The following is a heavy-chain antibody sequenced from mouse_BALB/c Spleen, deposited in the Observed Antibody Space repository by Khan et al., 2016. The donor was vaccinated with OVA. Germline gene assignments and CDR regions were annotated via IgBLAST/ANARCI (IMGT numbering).Heavy chain of an antibody. D-gene: IGHD2-2*01. Sequence: VQLKESGAELVKPGASVKLSCKTSGYTFTNYWMQWVKQRPGQGLEWIGEINPSNGRTNYTENFKNKATLTVDKSSTTAHMQLSSLTSEDSAVYYCVRSAMVTTEFAYWGQGTLVTVSA. V-gene: IGHV1S81*02. CDR2: INPSNGRT. CDR3: VRSAMVTTEFAY. CDR1: GYTFTNYW. J-gene: IGHJ3*01.